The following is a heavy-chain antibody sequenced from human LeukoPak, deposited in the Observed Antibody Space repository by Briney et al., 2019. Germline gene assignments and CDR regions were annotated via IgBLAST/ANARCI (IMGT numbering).Heavy chain of an antibody. J-gene: IGHJ4*02. CDR2: INHSGST. CDR3: ARVKSFGYSSGWYSSRYYFDY. CDR1: GGSFSGYY. Sequence: PSETLSLTCAVYGGSFSGYYWSWIRQPPGKGLEWIGEINHSGSTNYNPSLKSRVTISVDTSKNQFSLKLSSVTAADTAVYYCARVKSFGYSSGWYSSRYYFDYWGQGTLVTVSS. D-gene: IGHD6-19*01. V-gene: IGHV4-34*01.